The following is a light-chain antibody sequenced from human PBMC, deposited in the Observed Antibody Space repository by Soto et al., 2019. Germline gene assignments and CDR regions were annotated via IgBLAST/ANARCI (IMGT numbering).Light chain of an antibody. Sequence: QSALTQPPSVSGAPGQRVTISCTGSGSNIGAGYDVHWYQQFPGTTPKFLIYGNTNRPSGVPDRFSASKSGTSASLDITGLQAEDEAEYFCQSYDSSLTVVFGGGTKLTVL. CDR2: GNT. V-gene: IGLV1-40*01. J-gene: IGLJ2*01. CDR3: QSYDSSLTVV. CDR1: GSNIGAGYD.